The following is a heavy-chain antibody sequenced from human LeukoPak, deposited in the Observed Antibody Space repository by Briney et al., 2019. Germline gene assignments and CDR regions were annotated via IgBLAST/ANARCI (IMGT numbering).Heavy chain of an antibody. D-gene: IGHD1-14*01. V-gene: IGHV3-9*03. J-gene: IGHJ4*02. Sequence: AGGSLSLSCAVSGFTFDDYAMHWVRHAPGEGLEWVSGIRWNSGRIGYANSAKGRYTISRDNAKNSLYLQMNSLRAEDMALYYCAKDGEGGKAYQPLDYWGQGTLVTVSS. CDR2: IRWNSGRI. CDR3: AKDGEGGKAYQPLDY. CDR1: GFTFDDYA.